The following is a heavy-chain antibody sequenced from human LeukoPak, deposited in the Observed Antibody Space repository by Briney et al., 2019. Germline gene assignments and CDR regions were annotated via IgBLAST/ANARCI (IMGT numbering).Heavy chain of an antibody. V-gene: IGHV3-33*01. J-gene: IGHJ5*02. CDR1: GFTFNTYG. Sequence: PGGSLRLSCAASGFTFNTYGMHWVRQAPGKGLEWVAVIWYDGSNKYYADSVKGRFTISRDNSKNTLYLQMNSLRAEDTAVYYCVRGRGIVDYSSVLTWFDPWGQGTLVTVSS. CDR3: VRGRGIVDYSSVLTWFDP. D-gene: IGHD1-26*01. CDR2: IWYDGSNK.